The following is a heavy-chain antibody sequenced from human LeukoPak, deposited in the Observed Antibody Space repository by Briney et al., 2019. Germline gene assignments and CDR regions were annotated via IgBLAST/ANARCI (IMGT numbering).Heavy chain of an antibody. CDR2: VYTSGST. CDR1: DVSITTGMYF. CDR3: ARSDYSKTFDY. Sequence: SETLSLTCSVSDVSITTGMYFWSWIRQSAGEGLEWIGRVYTSGSTHYNPSLKSRVTISIDTSRHQFSLRLNSVTAADTAIYYCARSDYSKTFDYWGQGILVTVSS. V-gene: IGHV4-61*02. D-gene: IGHD4-11*01. J-gene: IGHJ4*02.